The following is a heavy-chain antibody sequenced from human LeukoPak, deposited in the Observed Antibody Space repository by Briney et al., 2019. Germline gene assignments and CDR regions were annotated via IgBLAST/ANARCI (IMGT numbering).Heavy chain of an antibody. D-gene: IGHD5-24*01. Sequence: GGSLRLSCAASGFTFSSYSMNWVRQAPGKGLEWVSSISSSSSYIYYADSVKGRFTISRDNAKNSLYPQMNSLRAEDTAVYYCARDIDGYVGGFDYWGQRTLVTVSS. CDR3: ARDIDGYVGGFDY. CDR1: GFTFSSYS. J-gene: IGHJ4*02. CDR2: ISSSSSYI. V-gene: IGHV3-21*01.